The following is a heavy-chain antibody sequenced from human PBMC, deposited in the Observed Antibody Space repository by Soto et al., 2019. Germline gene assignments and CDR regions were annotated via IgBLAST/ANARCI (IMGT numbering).Heavy chain of an antibody. CDR3: ARSGSYYPTRNWFGP. Sequence: QVQLVQSGAEMKNPGASVKVSCKASGYTFTSYGISWVRQAPGQGLEWMGWISGFNDDTNHAQKIQGRDTMTKDNPTSTAYMELRSLKSDDTAVYYCARSGSYYPTRNWFGPWGQGTLVTVSS. CDR1: GYTFTSYG. CDR2: ISGFNDDT. J-gene: IGHJ5*02. D-gene: IGHD3-10*01. V-gene: IGHV1-18*01.